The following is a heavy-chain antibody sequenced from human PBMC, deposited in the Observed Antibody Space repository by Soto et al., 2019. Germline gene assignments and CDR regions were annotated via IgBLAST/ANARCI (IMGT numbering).Heavy chain of an antibody. V-gene: IGHV4-4*07. CDR3: ARDIYCSGGSCYFHWFDP. CDR2: IYTSGST. CDR1: GGSISSNY. J-gene: IGHJ5*02. D-gene: IGHD2-15*01. Sequence: QVQLQESGPGLVKPSETLSLTCTVSGGSISSNYWSWIRQPAGKGLEWIGRIYTSGSTNYNPSLKSRVTMSVDTSKNQFSLKLSSVTAADTAVYYCARDIYCSGGSCYFHWFDPWGQGTLVTVSS.